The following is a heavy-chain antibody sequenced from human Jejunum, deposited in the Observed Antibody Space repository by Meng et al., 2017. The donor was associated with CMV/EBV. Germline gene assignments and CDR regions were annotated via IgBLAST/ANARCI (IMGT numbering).Heavy chain of an antibody. CDR3: ARGTGSGSWLIDS. Sequence: SGFTFSSYAMHWVRHAPGKGLEWVAVIPFDGNNEHYADSVKGRFTISRDNSKNTLYLQVNSLRPEDTGVYYCARGTGSGSWLIDSWGQGTLVTVSS. CDR1: GFTFSSYA. J-gene: IGHJ4*02. V-gene: IGHV3-30*04. D-gene: IGHD6-13*01. CDR2: IPFDGNNE.